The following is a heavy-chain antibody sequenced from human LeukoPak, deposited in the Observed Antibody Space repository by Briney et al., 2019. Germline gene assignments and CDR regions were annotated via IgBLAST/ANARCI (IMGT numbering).Heavy chain of an antibody. Sequence: GGSLRLSCAASGFIFSSYGMSWVRQAPGKGLEWVSGISGSGGSTYYADSVKGRFTISRDNSKNTLYLQMNSLRVEDTAVYYCAKDSKIVGPTFRSYHYMDVWGKGTTVTVSS. D-gene: IGHD1-26*01. CDR1: GFIFSSYG. J-gene: IGHJ6*03. V-gene: IGHV3-23*01. CDR3: AKDSKIVGPTFRSYHYMDV. CDR2: ISGSGGST.